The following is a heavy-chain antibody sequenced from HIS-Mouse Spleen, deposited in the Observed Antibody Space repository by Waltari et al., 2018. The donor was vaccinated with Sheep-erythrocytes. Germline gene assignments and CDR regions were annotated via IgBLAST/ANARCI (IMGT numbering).Heavy chain of an antibody. D-gene: IGHD3-10*01. V-gene: IGHV3-74*01. Sequence: VKGRFTISRDNAKNTLYLQMNSLRAEDTAVYYCARALSFDYWGQGTLVTVSS. J-gene: IGHJ4*02. CDR3: ARALSFDY.